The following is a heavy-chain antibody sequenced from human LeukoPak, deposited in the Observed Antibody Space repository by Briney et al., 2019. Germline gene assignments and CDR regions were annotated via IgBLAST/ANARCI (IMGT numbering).Heavy chain of an antibody. D-gene: IGHD6-19*01. V-gene: IGHV4-4*07. Sequence: SETLFLTCTVSGGSISSYYWSWIRQPAGKGLEWIGRIYTSGSTNYNPSLKSRVTISVDKSKNQFSLKLSSVTAADTAVYYCARVPPGYSSGWYLDYWGQGTLVTVSS. CDR3: ARVPPGYSSGWYLDY. CDR2: IYTSGST. J-gene: IGHJ4*02. CDR1: GGSISSYY.